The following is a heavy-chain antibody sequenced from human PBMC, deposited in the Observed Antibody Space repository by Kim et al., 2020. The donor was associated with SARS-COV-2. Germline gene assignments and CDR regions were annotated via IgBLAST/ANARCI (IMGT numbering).Heavy chain of an antibody. J-gene: IGHJ4*02. V-gene: IGHV4-59*01. D-gene: IGHD6-13*01. CDR3: AAKLVVEGFDY. Sequence: SETLSLTCSVSGDSSSSYYWSWIRQPPGKGLEWIGYIYYTGSTNYNPSLKSRVTISVDTSKNQFSLKLSSVTAADTAVYYCAAKLVVEGFDYWGQGTLVTVSS. CDR2: IYYTGST. CDR1: GDSSSSYY.